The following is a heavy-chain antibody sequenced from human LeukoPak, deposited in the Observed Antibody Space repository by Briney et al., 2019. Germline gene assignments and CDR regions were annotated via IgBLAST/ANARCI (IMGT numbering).Heavy chain of an antibody. J-gene: IGHJ4*02. Sequence: PGRSLRLSCAASGFTFSSYGMHWVRQAPGKGLEWVAVIWYDGSNKYYADSVKGRFTISRDNSKNTLYLQMNSLRAEDTAVYYCAKASSSYFDYWGQGTLVTVSS. CDR1: GFTFSSYG. V-gene: IGHV3-33*06. CDR3: AKASSSYFDY. D-gene: IGHD6-13*01. CDR2: IWYDGSNK.